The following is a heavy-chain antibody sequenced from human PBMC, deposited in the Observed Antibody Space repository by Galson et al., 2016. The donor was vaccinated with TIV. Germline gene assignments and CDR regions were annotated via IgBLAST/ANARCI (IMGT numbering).Heavy chain of an antibody. CDR1: GFTFSTYW. Sequence: LRLSCAVSGFTFSTYWMSWVREAPGKGLEWIGSIYYSGITYYKPSLKSRVTISVDTPKNQISLRVTSVSAADTAVYYCARLDAISAWLDTWGQGALVTVSS. J-gene: IGHJ5*02. CDR3: ARLDAISAWLDT. V-gene: IGHV4-39*01. CDR2: IYYSGIT. D-gene: IGHD3/OR15-3a*01.